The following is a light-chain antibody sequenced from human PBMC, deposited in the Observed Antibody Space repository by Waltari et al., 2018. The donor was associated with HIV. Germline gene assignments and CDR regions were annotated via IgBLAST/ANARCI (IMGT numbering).Light chain of an antibody. J-gene: IGKJ1*01. V-gene: IGKV3-15*01. CDR2: GAS. Sequence: EIVLTQPPATLSVSPGDRVTLSCRASESVSSHVAWYKQKPGQAPRLLFYGASSRATGILDSFSGSGSGTEVTLTISSLQSEDFSVYYCQEYNNGPWTFGQGTKVEIK. CDR1: ESVSSH. CDR3: QEYNNGPWT.